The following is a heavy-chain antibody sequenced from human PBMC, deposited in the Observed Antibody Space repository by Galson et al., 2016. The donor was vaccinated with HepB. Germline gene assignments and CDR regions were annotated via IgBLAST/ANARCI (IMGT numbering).Heavy chain of an antibody. D-gene: IGHD6-19*01. J-gene: IGHJ5*02. CDR1: GFPFTGYS. V-gene: IGHV3-21*01. Sequence: SLRLSCAASGFPFTGYSMNWVRQAPGKGLEWVAYISASSNHIYYVDSVRGRFSVSRDNSKNSVYLQMNSLRTEDTAVYFCARESVVAGEPGWFDPWGRGTLVTVSS. CDR2: ISASSNHI. CDR3: ARESVVAGEPGWFDP.